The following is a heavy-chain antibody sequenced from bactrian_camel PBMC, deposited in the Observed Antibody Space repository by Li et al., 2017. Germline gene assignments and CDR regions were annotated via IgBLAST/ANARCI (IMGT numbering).Heavy chain of an antibody. CDR1: VYFGRNC. V-gene: IGHV3S55*01. CDR3: AVRLNSGCPVFAKDFAY. J-gene: IGHJ6*01. CDR2: IDRDGTT. Sequence: HVQLVESGGGSAQAGGSLRLNCASSVYFGRNCLAWFRQAPGAEREGVAAIDRDGTTSYADSVKGRFSISKDNAKNTLDLQLNSLKPEDTAMYYCAVRLNSGCPVFAKDFAYWGQGTQVTVS. D-gene: IGHD1*01.